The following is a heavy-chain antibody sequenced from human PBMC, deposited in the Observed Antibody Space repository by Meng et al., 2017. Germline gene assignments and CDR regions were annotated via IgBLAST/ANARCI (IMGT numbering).Heavy chain of an antibody. D-gene: IGHD6-13*01. Sequence: GESLKISCAASGFTFSSYAMSWVRQAPGKGLEWVSAITGSGGSTYYADSVKGRFTISRDNSKNTLYLQMNSLRAEDTAVYYCAKIRSELAAAGINYWGQGNLVTGAS. J-gene: IGHJ4*02. V-gene: IGHV3-23*01. CDR2: ITGSGGST. CDR3: AKIRSELAAAGINY. CDR1: GFTFSSYA.